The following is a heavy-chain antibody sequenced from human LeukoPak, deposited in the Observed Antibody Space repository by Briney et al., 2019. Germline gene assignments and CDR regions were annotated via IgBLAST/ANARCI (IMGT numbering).Heavy chain of an antibody. Sequence: GASVKVSCKVSGKTLTEISIQWVRQAPGKGLEWMGNFDPEDVEATSAQKFHGRVTVTEDTSTDTAYMELSSLRSEDTAVYYCAILRHDKQQLVPGYYFDYWGQGTLVTVSS. D-gene: IGHD6-13*01. CDR3: AILRHDKQQLVPGYYFDY. CDR1: GKTLTEIS. J-gene: IGHJ4*02. CDR2: FDPEDVEA. V-gene: IGHV1-24*01.